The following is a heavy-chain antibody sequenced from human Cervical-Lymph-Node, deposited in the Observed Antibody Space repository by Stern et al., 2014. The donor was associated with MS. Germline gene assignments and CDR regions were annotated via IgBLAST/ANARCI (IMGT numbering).Heavy chain of an antibody. Sequence: QVQLQESGPGLLRPSETLSLTCNVSGASITSHFWSWIRQPPGKGLEWIGYIYYRGTTNYNASLKGRVAISINPSKTQFPLRLSSVTAADTAVYYCARATDLWGQGILVTVSS. CDR3: ARATDL. CDR2: IYYRGTT. V-gene: IGHV4-59*11. CDR1: GASITSHF. J-gene: IGHJ5*02.